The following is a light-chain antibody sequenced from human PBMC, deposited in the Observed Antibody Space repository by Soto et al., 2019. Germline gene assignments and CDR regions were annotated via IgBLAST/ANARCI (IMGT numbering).Light chain of an antibody. V-gene: IGLV2-14*01. CDR2: EVD. J-gene: IGLJ1*01. CDR3: SSYTSDTSPYV. Sequence: QSALTQPASVSGSPGQSFTISCTGTSSDVGGYNYVSWYQLHPGKAPKLIIYEVDNRPSGLSNRFSGSKSGNTASLTISGLQAEDEGDYYCSSYTSDTSPYVFGTGTKVTVL. CDR1: SSDVGGYNY.